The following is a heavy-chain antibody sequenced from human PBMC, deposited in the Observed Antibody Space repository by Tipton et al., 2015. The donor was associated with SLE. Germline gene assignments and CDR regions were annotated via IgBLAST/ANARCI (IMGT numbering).Heavy chain of an antibody. CDR1: GDSISRGLHY. CDR2: IHHTRST. D-gene: IGHD3-22*01. J-gene: IGHJ5*02. CDR3: ARVWVITATGWFDP. Sequence: TLSLTCTVSGDSISRGLHYWSWIRQHPGEGLEWIGYIHHTRSTSYNPSLKDRVTISVDTSKNQFSLKLSTVTAADTARYYCARVWVITATGWFDPWGRGTLVTVSS. V-gene: IGHV4-31*03.